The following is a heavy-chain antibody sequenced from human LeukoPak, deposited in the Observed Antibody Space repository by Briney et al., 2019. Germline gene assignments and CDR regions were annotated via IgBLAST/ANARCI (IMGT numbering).Heavy chain of an antibody. CDR1: GGSISSYY. CDR3: ARLRPFGVVINNWFDP. D-gene: IGHD3-3*01. CDR2: IYTSGST. J-gene: IGHJ5*02. V-gene: IGHV4-4*09. Sequence: KTSETLSITCTVSGGSISSYYWSWIRQPPGKGLEWTGYIYTSGSTNYNPSLKSRVTISVDTSKNQFSLKLSSVTAADTAVYYCARLRPFGVVINNWFDPWGQGTLVTVSS.